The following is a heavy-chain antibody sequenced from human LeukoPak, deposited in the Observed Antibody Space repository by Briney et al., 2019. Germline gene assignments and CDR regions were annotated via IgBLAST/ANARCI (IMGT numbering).Heavy chain of an antibody. Sequence: PSQTLSLTCTVSGGSISCGSYYWRWIRQPAGKGLEWIVRIYTSGSTNYNPSLRSRVTMSVDTSKNHFSLKLSSVTAAETAEYYSASTNYGDYVYDWFDPWGQGTLVTVSP. D-gene: IGHD4-17*01. V-gene: IGHV4-61*02. CDR3: ASTNYGDYVYDWFDP. CDR1: GGSISCGSYY. J-gene: IGHJ5*02. CDR2: IYTSGST.